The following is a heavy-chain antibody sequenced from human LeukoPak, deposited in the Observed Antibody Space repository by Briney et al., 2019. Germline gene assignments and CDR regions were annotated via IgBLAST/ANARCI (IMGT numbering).Heavy chain of an antibody. CDR3: TRDRGWQQFDY. CDR1: AFTFSASW. V-gene: IGHV3-7*01. CDR2: MNEDGSET. J-gene: IGHJ4*02. Sequence: PGGSLRLSCVASAFTFSASWMTWVRQAPGKGLERVANMNEDGSETWYADSVRGRFTISRDNARNSLYLQMSSLRDDDTAVYYCTRDRGWQQFDYWGQGTLVTVSS. D-gene: IGHD5-24*01.